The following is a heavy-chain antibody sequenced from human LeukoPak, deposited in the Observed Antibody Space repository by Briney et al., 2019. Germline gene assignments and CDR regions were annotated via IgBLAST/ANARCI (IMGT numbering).Heavy chain of an antibody. CDR1: GFTVSDNY. D-gene: IGHD4/OR15-4a*01. CDR2: IYSGGST. V-gene: IGHV3-53*01. J-gene: IGHJ4*02. CDR3: ARVNQLLTIDY. Sequence: GGSLRLSCAASGFTVSDNYMSWVRQAPWKGLEWVSVIYSGGSTYYSDSVKGRFTISSDNSKNTLYLQMNSLRAEDTAVYYCARVNQLLTIDYWGQGTLVTVSS.